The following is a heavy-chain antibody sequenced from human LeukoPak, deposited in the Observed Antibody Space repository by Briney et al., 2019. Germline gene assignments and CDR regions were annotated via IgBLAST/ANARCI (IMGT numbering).Heavy chain of an antibody. J-gene: IGHJ4*02. CDR1: GGSFSGYY. D-gene: IGHD6-13*01. CDR3: ARAAGYSSLFDY. CDR2: INHTGST. Sequence: SETLSLTCAVYGGSFSGYYWTWFRQPPGKRLEWIGEINHTGSTNFNPSLRSRVTLSIDPSKNQISLQLSSVTAADTAVYYCARAAGYSSLFDYWGQGTLVTVSS. V-gene: IGHV4-34*01.